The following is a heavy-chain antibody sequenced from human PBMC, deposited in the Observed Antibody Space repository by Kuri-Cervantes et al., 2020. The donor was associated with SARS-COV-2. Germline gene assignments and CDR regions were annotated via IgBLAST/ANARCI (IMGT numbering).Heavy chain of an antibody. CDR1: GYTFTSYD. V-gene: IGHV1-8*02. Sequence: ASVKVSCKASGYTFTSYDFNWVRQATGQGLEWMGWMNPNSGNTGYAQKFQGRVTMTRNTSISTAYMELSSLRSEDTAVYYCARAYSSSWYERWFDPWGQGTLVTVSS. D-gene: IGHD6-13*01. CDR2: MNPNSGNT. J-gene: IGHJ5*02. CDR3: ARAYSSSWYERWFDP.